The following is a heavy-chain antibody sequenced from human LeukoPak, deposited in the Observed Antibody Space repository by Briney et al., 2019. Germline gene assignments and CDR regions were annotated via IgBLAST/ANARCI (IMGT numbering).Heavy chain of an antibody. V-gene: IGHV3-48*03. CDR1: RFTYHSYE. J-gene: IGHJ6*03. D-gene: IGHD6-19*01. Sequence: GVSVRLSCAASRFTYHSYETICVTQAPGKGLVGGTNLRSSGSNKYYTDSVKGRFSISRDNAKNSLYLQVNSLSAEDTDVYFCARASGWYERGPCYYYYYMDVWGKGTTVTVSS. CDR2: LRSSGSNK. CDR3: ARASGWYERGPCYYYYYMDV.